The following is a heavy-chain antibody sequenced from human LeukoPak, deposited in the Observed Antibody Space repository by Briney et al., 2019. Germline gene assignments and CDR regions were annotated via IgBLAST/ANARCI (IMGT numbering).Heavy chain of an antibody. CDR3: ARVSGWHEEGWFDP. D-gene: IGHD6-19*01. J-gene: IGHJ5*02. CDR1: GGTFSSYA. CDR2: IIPILGIA. Sequence: VASVKVSCKASGGTFSSYAISWVRQAPGQGLEWMGRIIPILGIANYAQKFQGRVTITADKSTSTAYMELSSLRSEDTAVYYCARVSGWHEEGWFDPWGQGTLVTVSS. V-gene: IGHV1-69*04.